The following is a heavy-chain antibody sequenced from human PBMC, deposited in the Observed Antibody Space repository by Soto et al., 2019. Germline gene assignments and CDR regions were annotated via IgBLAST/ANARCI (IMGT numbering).Heavy chain of an antibody. CDR1: GGTFSSYA. Sequence: GASVKVSCKASGGTFSSYAISWVRQAPGQGLEWMGGIIPIFGTANYAQKFQGRVTITADESTSTAYMELSSLRSEDTAVYYCAKAGGATAPNRDTPATDRYYYYGMDVWGQGTTVTVSS. CDR2: IIPIFGTA. V-gene: IGHV1-69*13. J-gene: IGHJ6*02. CDR3: AKAGGATAPNRDTPATDRYYYYGMDV. D-gene: IGHD1-26*01.